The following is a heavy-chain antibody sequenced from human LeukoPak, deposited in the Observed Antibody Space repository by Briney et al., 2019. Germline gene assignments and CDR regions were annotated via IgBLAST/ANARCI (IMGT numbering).Heavy chain of an antibody. V-gene: IGHV3-74*01. CDR2: ISGDGIST. D-gene: IGHD6-13*01. J-gene: IGHJ3*02. CDR3: ARDLGSGMTRGYSSPLDAFDI. Sequence: GGSLRLSCAASGFIFSNYWMHWLRQAPGKGLVWVSRISGDGISTAYADPVKGRFTISRDSAKNTLYLQMNSLRAEDTAVYYCARDLGSGMTRGYSSPLDAFDIWGQGTMVTVSS. CDR1: GFIFSNYW.